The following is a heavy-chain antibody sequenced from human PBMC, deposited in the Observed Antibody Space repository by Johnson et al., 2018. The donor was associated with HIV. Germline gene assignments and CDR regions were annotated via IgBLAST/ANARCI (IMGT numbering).Heavy chain of an antibody. J-gene: IGHJ3*02. CDR1: GFTFSNSD. Sequence: VQLVESGGGVVQPGGSLTLSCAASGFTFSNSDMHWVRQPTGQGLEWVSAISGSGGSTYHADSVTGRFTISRDNSKHTLYLQLNSRRAEDTAVYYCARESDSSGYYSDAFDIWGQGTMVTVSS. V-gene: IGHV3-23*04. CDR2: ISGSGGST. CDR3: ARESDSSGYYSDAFDI. D-gene: IGHD3-22*01.